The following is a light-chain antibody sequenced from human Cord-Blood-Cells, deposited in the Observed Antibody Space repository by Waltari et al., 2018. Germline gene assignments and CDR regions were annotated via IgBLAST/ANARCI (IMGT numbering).Light chain of an antibody. CDR2: ERS. CDR3: CSYAGSSTPWV. J-gene: IGLJ3*02. CDR1: SSDVGSYNL. V-gene: IGLV2-23*01. Sequence: QSALTQPASVSGSPGQSITISCTGTSSDVGSYNLVSWYQQHPGKAPKLMIYERSKRPSGVSNRFSGSKSGNTASLTISGLQAEDEADYYCCSYAGSSTPWVFGGGTKLTVL.